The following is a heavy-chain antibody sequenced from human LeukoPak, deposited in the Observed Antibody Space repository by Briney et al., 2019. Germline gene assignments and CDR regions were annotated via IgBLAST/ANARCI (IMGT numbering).Heavy chain of an antibody. J-gene: IGHJ4*02. CDR3: ARDRRNVGDY. Sequence: PGRSLRLSCAASGFTLSSYAMHWVRQAPGKGMEGVAVISYDGSNKYYADSVKGRFTISRDNSKNTLYLQMNSLRSEDTAVYYCARDRRNVGDYWGQGTLVTVSS. CDR2: ISYDGSNK. D-gene: IGHD3-16*01. V-gene: IGHV3-30*04. CDR1: GFTLSSYA.